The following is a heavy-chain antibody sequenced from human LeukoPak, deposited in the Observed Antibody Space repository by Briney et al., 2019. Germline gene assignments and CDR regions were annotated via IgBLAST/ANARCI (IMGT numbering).Heavy chain of an antibody. Sequence: GGSLTLSCAASGFTFSSYAMHWVRQAPGKGLEWVAVISYDGSNKYYADSVKGRFTISRDNSKNTLYLQMNSLGAEDTAVYYCARDESRFGEFSIFDYWGQGTLVTVSS. CDR2: ISYDGSNK. J-gene: IGHJ4*02. V-gene: IGHV3-30-3*01. CDR3: ARDESRFGEFSIFDY. D-gene: IGHD3-10*01. CDR1: GFTFSSYA.